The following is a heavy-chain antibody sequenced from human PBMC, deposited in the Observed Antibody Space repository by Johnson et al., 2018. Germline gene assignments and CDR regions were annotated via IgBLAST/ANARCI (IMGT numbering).Heavy chain of an antibody. D-gene: IGHD5-18*01. CDR2: IKGDGSRT. Sequence: VQLQESGGGLVRPGGSLRLSCVASGFTFRNYWMHWVRQTSGKGLVWVSRIKGDGSRTDYADSVKGRFTISRANAKNTMYMEMNTLRVEDTAVYYCARGLGNTAMAPDGIGYWGQGTLVTVSS. CDR1: GFTFRNYW. V-gene: IGHV3-74*01. J-gene: IGHJ4*02. CDR3: ARGLGNTAMAPDGIGY.